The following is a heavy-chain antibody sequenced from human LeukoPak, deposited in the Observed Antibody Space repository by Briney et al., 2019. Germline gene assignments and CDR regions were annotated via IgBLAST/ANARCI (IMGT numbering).Heavy chain of an antibody. V-gene: IGHV3-48*02. CDR2: ISSWSSTI. CDR3: ARDPISSGYYFDY. CDR1: GFTFNTYA. D-gene: IGHD6-19*01. Sequence: PGGSLRLSCAASGFTFNTYAMSWVRQAPGKGLEWVSYISSWSSTISYADSVKGRFTISRDNARNSLYLQMNSLRDEDTAVYYCARDPISSGYYFDYWGQGTLVTVSS. J-gene: IGHJ4*02.